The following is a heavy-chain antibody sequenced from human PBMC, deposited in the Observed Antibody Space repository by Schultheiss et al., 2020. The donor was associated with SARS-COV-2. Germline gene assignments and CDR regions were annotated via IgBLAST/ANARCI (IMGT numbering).Heavy chain of an antibody. CDR3: AIRGDDVRIYYGMDV. D-gene: IGHD3-10*01. CDR2: INHSGST. CDR1: GGSISSSSYY. Sequence: SETLSLTCTVSGGSISSSSYYWGWIRQPPGKGLEWIGEINHSGSTNYNPSLKSRVTISVDTSKNQFSLKLSSVTAADTAVYYCAIRGDDVRIYYGMDVWGQGTTVTVSS. J-gene: IGHJ6*02. V-gene: IGHV4-39*01.